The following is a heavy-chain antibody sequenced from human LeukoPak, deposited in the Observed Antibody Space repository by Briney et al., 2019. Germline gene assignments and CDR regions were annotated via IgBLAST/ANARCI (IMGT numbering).Heavy chain of an antibody. D-gene: IGHD4-17*01. J-gene: IGHJ4*02. Sequence: SETLSPTCTVSGGSISSGSYYWSWIRQPAGKGLEWIGRIYTSGSTNYNPSLKSRVTISLDTSKNQFSLKLSSVTAADTAVYYCANSIDFDYGDYYFDYRGQGALVTISS. CDR2: IYTSGST. CDR1: GGSISSGSYY. CDR3: ANSIDFDYGDYYFDY. V-gene: IGHV4-61*02.